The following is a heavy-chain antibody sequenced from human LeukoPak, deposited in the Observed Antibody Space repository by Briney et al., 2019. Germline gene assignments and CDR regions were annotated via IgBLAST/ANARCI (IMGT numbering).Heavy chain of an antibody. V-gene: IGHV1-2*02. Sequence: ASVKVSCKASGYTFTGYYMHWVRQAPGQGLEWMGWINPNSGGTNYAQKFQGRVTMTRDTSISTAYTELSRLRSDDTAVYYCARGGYDSSGYPLVFDYWGQGTLVTVSS. J-gene: IGHJ4*02. CDR1: GYTFTGYY. CDR3: ARGGYDSSGYPLVFDY. CDR2: INPNSGGT. D-gene: IGHD3-22*01.